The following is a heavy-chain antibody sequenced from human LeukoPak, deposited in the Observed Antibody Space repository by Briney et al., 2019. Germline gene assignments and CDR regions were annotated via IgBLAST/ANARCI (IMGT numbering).Heavy chain of an antibody. CDR1: GFTFDDYA. CDR2: STWNGDII. J-gene: IGHJ3*02. Sequence: PGGSLRLSCAASGFTFDDYAMRWVRQAPGNGLEWVSGSTWNGDIIAYADSVKGRFTVSRDNAKNSLYLQMNSLRGDDTALYYCAKGRKSSYDAFDIWGQGTIVTVSS. V-gene: IGHV3-9*01. CDR3: AKGRKSSYDAFDI.